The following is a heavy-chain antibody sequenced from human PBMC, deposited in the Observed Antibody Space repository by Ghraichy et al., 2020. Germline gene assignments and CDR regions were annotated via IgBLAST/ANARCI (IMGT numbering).Heavy chain of an antibody. D-gene: IGHD3-10*01. J-gene: IGHJ6*02. CDR1: GFTFSSYW. Sequence: GGSLRLSCAASGFTFSSYWMHWVRQAPGKGLEWVANIKQDGSEKYYVDSVKGRFTISRDNAKNSLYLQMSSLRAEDTAMYYCARGRVTLVQGVSVTTRYCGLDVWGQGTTVTVSS. CDR2: IKQDGSEK. V-gene: IGHV3-7*01. CDR3: ARGRVTLVQGVSVTTRYCGLDV.